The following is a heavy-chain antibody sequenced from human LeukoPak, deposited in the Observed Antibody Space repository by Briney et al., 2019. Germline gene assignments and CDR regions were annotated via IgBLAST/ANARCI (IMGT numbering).Heavy chain of an antibody. CDR1: GGSFSGYY. Sequence: SETLSLTCAVYGGSFSGYYWSWIRQPPGKGLEWIGEINHSGSTNYNPSLKSRVTLSVDTSKNQFSLKLSSVTAADTAVYYCARGRDIVVVPAAIALWYWGQGTLVTVSS. CDR3: ARGRDIVVVPAAIALWY. J-gene: IGHJ4*02. D-gene: IGHD2-2*01. CDR2: INHSGST. V-gene: IGHV4-34*01.